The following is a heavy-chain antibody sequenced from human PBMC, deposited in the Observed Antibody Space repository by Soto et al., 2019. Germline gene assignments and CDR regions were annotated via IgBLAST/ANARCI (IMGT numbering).Heavy chain of an antibody. CDR3: AKGQNSGTYRFYFDY. CDR2: ISASGGST. D-gene: IGHD1-26*01. J-gene: IGHJ4*02. CDR1: GITLSSYA. V-gene: IGHV3-23*01. Sequence: LRLSCAASGITLSSYAMSWVRQGPGKGPEWVSGISASGGSTSYADSVKGRFTISRDNSKNTLYLQMNSLRADDTAVYHCAKGQNSGTYRFYFDYWGQGALVTVSS.